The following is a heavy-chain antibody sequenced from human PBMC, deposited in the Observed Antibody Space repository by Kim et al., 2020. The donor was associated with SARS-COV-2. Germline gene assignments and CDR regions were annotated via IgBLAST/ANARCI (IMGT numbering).Heavy chain of an antibody. D-gene: IGHD5-12*01. CDR2: ISWNSGSI. Sequence: GGSLRLSCAASGFTFDDYAMHWVRQAPGKGLEWVSGISWNSGSIGYADSVKGRFTISRDNAKNSLYLQMNSLRAEDTALYYCAKDLFEMATLYYFDYWGQGTLVTVSS. CDR3: AKDLFEMATLYYFDY. J-gene: IGHJ4*02. CDR1: GFTFDDYA. V-gene: IGHV3-9*01.